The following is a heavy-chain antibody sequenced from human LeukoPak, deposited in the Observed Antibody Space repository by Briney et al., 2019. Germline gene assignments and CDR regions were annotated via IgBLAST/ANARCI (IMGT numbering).Heavy chain of an antibody. CDR2: IKQDGSEK. V-gene: IGHV3-7*01. CDR1: GFTFDDYG. D-gene: IGHD5-24*01. Sequence: GGSLRLSCAASGFTFDDYGMSWVRQAPGKGLEWVANIKQDGSEKYYVDSVKGRFTISRDNAKNSLYLQMNSLRAEDTAVYYCASATRWLQPYDAFDIWGQGTMVTVSS. J-gene: IGHJ3*02. CDR3: ASATRWLQPYDAFDI.